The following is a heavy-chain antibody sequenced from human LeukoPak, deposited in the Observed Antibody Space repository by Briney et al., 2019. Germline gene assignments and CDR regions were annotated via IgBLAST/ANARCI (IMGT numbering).Heavy chain of an antibody. V-gene: IGHV3-23*01. CDR1: GYTFSTCA. CDR2: IATTGITT. J-gene: IGHJ2*01. D-gene: IGHD7-27*01. Sequence: AGGSLRLSCAASGYTFSTCAMTWVRQIPGKGLEWVSAIATTGITTYYADSVKGRFTISRDNSKNTLYLQMDSLRAEDTAVYFCASRVNWGSWYFDLWGRGALVTVS. CDR3: ASRVNWGSWYFDL.